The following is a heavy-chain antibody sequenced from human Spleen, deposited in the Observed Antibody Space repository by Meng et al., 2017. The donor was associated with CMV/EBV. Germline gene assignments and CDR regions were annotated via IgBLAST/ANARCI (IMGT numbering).Heavy chain of an antibody. CDR2: INHSGGA. V-gene: IGHV4-34*01. D-gene: IGHD6-6*01. CDR3: ARDSWVSSIAARPSGAYYYYYGMDV. CDR1: GGSFTGYH. J-gene: IGHJ6*02. Sequence: GSLRLSCAVYGGSFTGYHWSWIRQPPGKGLEWIGEINHSGGANYSPSLKSRVTMSVDTSKNQFSLKLSSVTAADTAVYYCARDSWVSSIAARPSGAYYYYYGMDVWGQGTTVTVSS.